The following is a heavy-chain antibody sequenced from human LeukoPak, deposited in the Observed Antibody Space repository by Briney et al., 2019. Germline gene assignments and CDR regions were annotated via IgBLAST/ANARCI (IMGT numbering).Heavy chain of an antibody. V-gene: IGHV4-34*01. CDR3: ARAPLLSSGMLFDY. CDR2: INHSGST. Sequence: KTSETLSLTCAVYGGSFSGYYWSWIRQPPGKGLEWIGEINHSGSTNYNPSLKSQVTISVDTSKNQFSLKLSSVTAADTAVYYCARAPLLSSGMLFDYWGQGTLVTVSS. D-gene: IGHD6-19*01. CDR1: GGSFSGYY. J-gene: IGHJ4*02.